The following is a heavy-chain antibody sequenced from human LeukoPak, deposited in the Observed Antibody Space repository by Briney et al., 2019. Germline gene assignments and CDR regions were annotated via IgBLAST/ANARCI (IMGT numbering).Heavy chain of an antibody. CDR2: ISYDGSNK. D-gene: IGHD3-3*01. CDR3: ARLLDSIFGVVIGGSDY. CDR1: GFTFSSYA. Sequence: PGGSLRLSCAASGFTFSSYAMHWVRQAPGKGLEWVAVISYDGSNKYYADSVKGRFTISRDNSKNTLYLQMNSLRAEDTAVYYCARLLDSIFGVVIGGSDYWGQGTLVTVSS. J-gene: IGHJ4*02. V-gene: IGHV3-30-3*01.